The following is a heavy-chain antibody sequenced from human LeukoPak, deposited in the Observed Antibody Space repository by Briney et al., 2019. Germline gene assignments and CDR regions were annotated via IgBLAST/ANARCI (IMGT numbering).Heavy chain of an antibody. CDR1: GYTFTTYH. CDR3: ARESPGSYSFDY. Sequence: GASVKVSCKASGYTFTTYHAHWVRQAPGQGPQWMGTIFAGAGNTRYPQRFQGRVTVTRDTSTNTFYMELSSLTADDTAVYYCARESPGSYSFDYWGRGTLVTVSS. CDR2: IFAGAGNT. V-gene: IGHV1-46*01. J-gene: IGHJ4*02. D-gene: IGHD3-10*01.